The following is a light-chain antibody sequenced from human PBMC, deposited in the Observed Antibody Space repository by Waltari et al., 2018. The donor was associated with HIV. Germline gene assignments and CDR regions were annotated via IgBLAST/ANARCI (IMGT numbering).Light chain of an antibody. J-gene: IGKJ3*01. CDR1: QGVGTS. Sequence: DIEMTQSPSSLSASVGDRVTITCRASQGVGTSLAWYQHKAGEAPEILVSGVYRLENGVPSRFTGSMSGTIYSLTITSLQAEDFATYYCQQYYSGTFTFGPGTTV. CDR2: GVY. V-gene: IGKV1-NL1*01. CDR3: QQYYSGTFT.